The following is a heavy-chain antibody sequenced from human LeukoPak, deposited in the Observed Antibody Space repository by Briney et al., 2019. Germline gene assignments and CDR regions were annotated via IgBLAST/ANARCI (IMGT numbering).Heavy chain of an antibody. V-gene: IGHV3-21*01. J-gene: IGHJ4*02. CDR2: ISSSSSYI. CDR3: ARWRSSPQYYFDY. CDR1: GITFSSYS. Sequence: GGSLRLSCAASGITFSSYSMNWVRQAPGKGLEWVSSISSSSSYIYYADSVKGRFTISRDNAKNSLYLQMNSLRAEDTAVYYCARWRSSPQYYFDYWGQGTLVTVSS. D-gene: IGHD6-13*01.